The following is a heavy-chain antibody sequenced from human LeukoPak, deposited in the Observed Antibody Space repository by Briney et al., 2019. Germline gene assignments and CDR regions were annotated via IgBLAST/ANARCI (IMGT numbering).Heavy chain of an antibody. D-gene: IGHD3-16*01. V-gene: IGHV3-21*01. J-gene: IGHJ6*03. CDR3: AREGVDRRGVYYYYMDV. Sequence: GGSLRLSCAASGFTFSSYSMNWVRQAPGKGLEWVSSISSRSSYIYYADSVKGRFTISRDNAKNSLYLQMNSLRAEDTAVYYCAREGVDRRGVYYYYMDVWGKGTTVTISS. CDR1: GFTFSSYS. CDR2: ISSRSSYI.